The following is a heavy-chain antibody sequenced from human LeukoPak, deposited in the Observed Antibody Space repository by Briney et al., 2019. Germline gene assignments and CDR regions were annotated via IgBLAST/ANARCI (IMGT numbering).Heavy chain of an antibody. CDR3: AKTATGYSYGLNAFDY. CDR1: GFTFSSYA. Sequence: PGGSLRLSCAASGFTFSSYAMSWVGQAPGKGLEGGSAISGSGGSTYYADSVTGRFTISRDNSKNTLYLQMNSLRAEDTAVYYCAKTATGYSYGLNAFDYWGQGTLVTASS. V-gene: IGHV3-23*01. J-gene: IGHJ4*02. D-gene: IGHD5-18*01. CDR2: ISGSGGST.